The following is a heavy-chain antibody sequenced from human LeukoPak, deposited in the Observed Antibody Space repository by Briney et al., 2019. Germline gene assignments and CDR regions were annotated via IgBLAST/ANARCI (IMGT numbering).Heavy chain of an antibody. V-gene: IGHV3-23*01. D-gene: IGHD3-3*01. J-gene: IGHJ4*02. Sequence: PGGSLRLSCAASGFAFSNYAMSWVRQAPGKGREWVSCISGSGGGTFYADSVKGRFTISRDNSKNTLYLQMNSLRAEDTAVYYCAKDRWNTVLAHFDYWGQGTLVTVSP. CDR3: AKDRWNTVLAHFDY. CDR1: GFAFSNYA. CDR2: ISGSGGGT.